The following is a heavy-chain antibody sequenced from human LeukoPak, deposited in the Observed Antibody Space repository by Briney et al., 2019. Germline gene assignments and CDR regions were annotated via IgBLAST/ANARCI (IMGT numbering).Heavy chain of an antibody. D-gene: IGHD3-10*01. V-gene: IGHV4-34*01. CDR2: INHSGST. CDR3: ARGAFGELLFIRWFDP. Sequence: SETLSLTCAVNGGSFSGYYWSWIRQPPGKGLEWIGEINHSGSTNYNPSLKSRVTISVDTSKNQFSLKLSSVTAADTAVYYCARGAFGELLFIRWFDPWGQGTLVTVSS. J-gene: IGHJ5*02. CDR1: GGSFSGYY.